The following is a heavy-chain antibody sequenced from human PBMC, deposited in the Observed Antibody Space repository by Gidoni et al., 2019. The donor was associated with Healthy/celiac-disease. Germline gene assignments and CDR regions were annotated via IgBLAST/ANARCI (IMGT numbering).Heavy chain of an antibody. CDR3: AKGSDDSSGYYFDY. D-gene: IGHD3-22*01. Sequence: EVQLVESGGGLVQPGRSLRLSCAASGFTFDDYAMHWVRQAPGKGLEWVSGISWNSGSIGYADSVKGRFTISRDNAKNSLYLQMNSLRAEDTALYYCAKGSDDSSGYYFDYWGQGTLVTVSS. CDR2: ISWNSGSI. CDR1: GFTFDDYA. V-gene: IGHV3-9*01. J-gene: IGHJ4*02.